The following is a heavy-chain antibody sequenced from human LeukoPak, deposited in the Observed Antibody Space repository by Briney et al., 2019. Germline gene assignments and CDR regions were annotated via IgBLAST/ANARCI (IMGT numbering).Heavy chain of an antibody. Sequence: GGSLRLSCAASGFTFSSYGMHWVRQAPGKGLEWVAVIWYDGSNKYYADSVKGRFTISRDNSKNTLYLQMNSLRDEDTAVYYCAKAAEMATIFDYWGQGTLVTVSS. CDR3: AKAAEMATIFDY. V-gene: IGHV3-30*02. J-gene: IGHJ4*02. D-gene: IGHD5-12*01. CDR2: IWYDGSNK. CDR1: GFTFSSYG.